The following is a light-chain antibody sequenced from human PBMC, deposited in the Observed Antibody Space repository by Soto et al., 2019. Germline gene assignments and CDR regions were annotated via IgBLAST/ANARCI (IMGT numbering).Light chain of an antibody. CDR1: QGISNW. V-gene: IGKV1-12*01. CDR3: QQANSLPVT. J-gene: IGKJ3*01. CDR2: AAS. Sequence: DIQMTQSPSSVSASVGDRVTITCRASQGISNWLAWYQQKPGKAPSLLIHAASSLQSGVPSRFSGSGYGTDFTLTISSMQPEDFATYFCQQANSLPVTFGPGTKVDIK.